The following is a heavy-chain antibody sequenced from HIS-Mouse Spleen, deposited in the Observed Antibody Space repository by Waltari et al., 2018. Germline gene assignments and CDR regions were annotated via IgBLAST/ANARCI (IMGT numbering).Heavy chain of an antibody. CDR1: GGSFSGYY. Sequence: QVQLQQWGAGLLKPSETLSLTCAVYGGSFSGYYWSWIRQPPGRGLEWMGEINHSGSTNYNPSLKSRVTISVDTSKNQFSLKLSSVTAADTAVYYCAGPGGAAAGYFQHWGQGTLVTVSS. CDR3: AGPGGAAAGYFQH. V-gene: IGHV4-34*01. J-gene: IGHJ1*01. D-gene: IGHD6-13*01. CDR2: INHSGST.